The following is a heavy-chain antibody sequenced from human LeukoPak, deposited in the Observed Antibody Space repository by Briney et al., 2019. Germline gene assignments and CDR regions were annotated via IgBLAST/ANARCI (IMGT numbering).Heavy chain of an antibody. V-gene: IGHV4-59*01. D-gene: IGHD6-13*01. CDR3: ARALSSWGGDALDI. CDR2: IAYSGSA. Sequence: SETLSLTCTVSGGSISPYFWSWIRQPPGKGLEWIGFIAYSGSANYNASLKSRVSISVDMSKIQLSLNLTSVTAADTAVYYCARALSSWGGDALDIWGQGTMVTVSS. CDR1: GGSISPYF. J-gene: IGHJ3*02.